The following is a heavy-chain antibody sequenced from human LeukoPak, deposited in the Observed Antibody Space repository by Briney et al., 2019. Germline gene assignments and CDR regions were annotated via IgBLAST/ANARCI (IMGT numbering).Heavy chain of an antibody. CDR1: GGTFSSYA. D-gene: IGHD6-6*01. J-gene: IGHJ5*02. CDR2: IIPIFGTA. V-gene: IGHV1-69*13. Sequence: SVKVSCKASGGTFSSYAVSWVRQAPGQGLEWMGGIIPIFGTANYAQKFQGRVTITADESTSTAYMELSSLRSEDTAVYYCAREGIAARSNWFDPWGQGTLVTVSS. CDR3: AREGIAARSNWFDP.